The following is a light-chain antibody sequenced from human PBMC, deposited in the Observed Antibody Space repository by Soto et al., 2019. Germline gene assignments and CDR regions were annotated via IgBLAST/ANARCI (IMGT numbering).Light chain of an antibody. CDR2: GAS. CDR3: QHYNNWPRT. Sequence: EIVMTQSPATLSVSPGERATLSCRASQSVSSNLAWYQQKPGQAPRLLIYGASTRATGIPARFSGSGSGTEFPLHISSLQSEDFAVNYCQHYNNWPRTFGQGTKVEIK. J-gene: IGKJ1*01. V-gene: IGKV3-15*01. CDR1: QSVSSN.